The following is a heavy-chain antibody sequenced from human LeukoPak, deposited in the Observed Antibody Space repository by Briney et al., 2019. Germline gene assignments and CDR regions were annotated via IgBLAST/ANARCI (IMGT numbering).Heavy chain of an antibody. CDR3: ARTFRSGDGYKVGYFDY. J-gene: IGHJ4*02. V-gene: IGHV3-66*01. CDR2: IYSSGNT. CDR1: GFTVSSNF. D-gene: IGHD5-24*01. Sequence: GGSLRLSCAASGFTVSSNFMNWVRQAPGKGLEWVSVIYSSGNTYYADSVKGRFTISRDNSKNTLFLQMNSLRAEDTTIYYCARTFRSGDGYKVGYFDYWGQGTLVTVSS.